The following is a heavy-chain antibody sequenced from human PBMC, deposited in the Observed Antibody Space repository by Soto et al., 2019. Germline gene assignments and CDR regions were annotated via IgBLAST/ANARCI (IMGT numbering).Heavy chain of an antibody. CDR3: ARLSGRDYYDSSGYYYVLRAFDI. CDR2: IDPSDSYT. V-gene: IGHV5-10-1*01. D-gene: IGHD3-22*01. J-gene: IGHJ3*02. Sequence: PGESLKISCKGSGYSFTSYWISWVRQMPGKGLEWMGRIDPSDSYTNYSPSFQGHVTISADKSISTAYLQWSSLKASDTAMYYCARLSGRDYYDSSGYYYVLRAFDIWGQGTMVTVSS. CDR1: GYSFTSYW.